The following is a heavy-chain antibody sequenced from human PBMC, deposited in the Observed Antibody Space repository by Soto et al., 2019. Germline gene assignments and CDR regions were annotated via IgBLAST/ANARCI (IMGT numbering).Heavy chain of an antibody. CDR1: GFTFTRYS. J-gene: IGHJ4*02. V-gene: IGHV3-21*06. CDR3: ARESEDLTSNFDY. Sequence: SLRLSCAASGFTFTRYSMNWVRQAPGKGLEWVSSISGTTNYIYYGDSMKGRFTISRDNAKNSLYLEMNSLRAEDTAVYYCARESEDLTSNFDYWGQGTLVTVSS. CDR2: ISGTTNYI.